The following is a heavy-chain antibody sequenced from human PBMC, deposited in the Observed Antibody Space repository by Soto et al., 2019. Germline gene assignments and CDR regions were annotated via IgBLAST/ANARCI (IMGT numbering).Heavy chain of an antibody. J-gene: IGHJ4*02. D-gene: IGHD6-19*01. V-gene: IGHV1-69*13. Sequence: ASVKVSCKASGGTFSSYAISWVRQAPGQGLEWMGGIIPIFGTANYAQKFQGRVTITADESTSTAYMELSSLRSEDTAVYYCARSLGRAVAGTSPFDYWGQGTLVTVSS. CDR1: GGTFSSYA. CDR2: IIPIFGTA. CDR3: ARSLGRAVAGTSPFDY.